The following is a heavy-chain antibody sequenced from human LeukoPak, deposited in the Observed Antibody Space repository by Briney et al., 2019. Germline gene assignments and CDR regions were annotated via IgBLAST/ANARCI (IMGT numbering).Heavy chain of an antibody. J-gene: IGHJ4*02. CDR3: ARVPPYRYSYGPFDY. Sequence: ASVKVSCKVSGYTFTGYYMHLVRQAPGQGLEWMGRINPNSGGTNYAQKFQGRVTMTRDTSISTAYMELSRLRSDDTAVYYCARVPPYRYSYGPFDYWGQGTLVTVSS. D-gene: IGHD5-18*01. V-gene: IGHV1-2*06. CDR2: INPNSGGT. CDR1: GYTFTGYY.